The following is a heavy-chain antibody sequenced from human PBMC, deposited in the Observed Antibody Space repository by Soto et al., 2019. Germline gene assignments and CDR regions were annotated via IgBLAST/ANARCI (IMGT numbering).Heavy chain of an antibody. Sequence: APVKVSCKASGYSFITYGSNWVRQATGQGLERMGWMKPNSGNTGYAQKFQGRVTMTRNTSISTAYMELSSLRSEDMSVYYCGRMGYYHYYGMDVWGQGTTVTVSS. CDR3: GRMGYYHYYGMDV. J-gene: IGHJ6*02. CDR1: GYSFITYG. CDR2: MKPNSGNT. V-gene: IGHV1-8*02.